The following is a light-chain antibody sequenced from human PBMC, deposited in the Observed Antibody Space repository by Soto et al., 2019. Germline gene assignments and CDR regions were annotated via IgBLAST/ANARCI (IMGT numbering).Light chain of an antibody. CDR3: CSYAGSSNFYV. CDR2: EVS. Sequence: QSALTQPASVSGSPGQSITISCTGTSSDVGSYNLVSWYQQYPGTAPNLMIYEVSKRPSGVSNRFSGSKSGNTASLTIAGLQAEDEADYYCCSYAGSSNFYVFGTGTKLTVL. V-gene: IGLV2-23*02. J-gene: IGLJ1*01. CDR1: SSDVGSYNL.